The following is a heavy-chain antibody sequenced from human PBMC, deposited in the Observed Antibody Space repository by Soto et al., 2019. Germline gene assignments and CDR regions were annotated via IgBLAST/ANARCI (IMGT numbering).Heavy chain of an antibody. Sequence: SETLSLTCTVSAGSISSYYWSWIRQPPGKGLEWIGYIYYSGGTNYNPSLKSRVTISVDTSKNQFSLKLNSVTAADTAVYYCARVTGLYNWFDPWGQGILVTVSS. CDR1: AGSISSYY. V-gene: IGHV4-59*01. CDR3: ARVTGLYNWFDP. D-gene: IGHD3-9*01. CDR2: IYYSGGT. J-gene: IGHJ5*02.